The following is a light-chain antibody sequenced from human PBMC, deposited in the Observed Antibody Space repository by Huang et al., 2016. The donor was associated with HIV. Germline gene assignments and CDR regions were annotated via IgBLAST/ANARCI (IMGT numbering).Light chain of an antibody. CDR2: GAS. Sequence: EIVMTQSPATLSVSPGQRITLSCRAGQSIGGNLAWYQQKPGQAPSLLIAGASTRATGIPARFSGSESATEFTLTISSLQPEDFAVYYCQQYNDWPTFGQGTKVEIK. CDR3: QQYNDWPT. CDR1: QSIGGN. V-gene: IGKV3-15*01. J-gene: IGKJ1*01.